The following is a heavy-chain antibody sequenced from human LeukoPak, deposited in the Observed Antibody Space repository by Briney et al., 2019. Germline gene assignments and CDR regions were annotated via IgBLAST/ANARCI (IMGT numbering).Heavy chain of an antibody. D-gene: IGHD1-26*01. Sequence: SETLSLTCTVSGYSISSGYYWGWIRQPPGKGLEWIGSIYHSGSTYYNPSLKSRVTISVDTSKNQFSLKLSSVTAADTAVYHCARGHLIVGATRKNNWFDPWGQGTLVTVSS. CDR1: GYSISSGYY. CDR2: IYHSGST. V-gene: IGHV4-38-2*02. J-gene: IGHJ5*02. CDR3: ARGHLIVGATRKNNWFDP.